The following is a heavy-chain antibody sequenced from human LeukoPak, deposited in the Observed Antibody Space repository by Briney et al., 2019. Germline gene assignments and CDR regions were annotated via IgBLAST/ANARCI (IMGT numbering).Heavy chain of an antibody. CDR1: GFTFSSYE. CDR2: ISSSSSYI. V-gene: IGHV3-21*01. J-gene: IGHJ3*01. Sequence: GGSLRLSCAASGFTFSSYEMNWVRQAPGKGLEWVSSISSSSSYIYYADSVKGRFTISRDNAKNSLYLQMNSLRAEDTAVYYCARDVLTAHFWGQGTMVTVSS. CDR3: ARDVLTAHF. D-gene: IGHD5-18*01.